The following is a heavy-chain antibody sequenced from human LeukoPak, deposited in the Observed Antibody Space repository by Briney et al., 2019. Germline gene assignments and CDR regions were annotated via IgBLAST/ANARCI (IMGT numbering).Heavy chain of an antibody. J-gene: IGHJ4*02. D-gene: IGHD5-24*01. Sequence: PPETLSLTCAVYGGSFSGYSWSWIRQFPGKGLEWIGEINHSGGTNYNPSLKSRVTISVDTSKNQFSLKLSSVTAADTAVYYCARTREEIDYWGQGTLVTVSS. V-gene: IGHV4-34*01. CDR2: INHSGGT. CDR1: GGSFSGYS. CDR3: ARTREEIDY.